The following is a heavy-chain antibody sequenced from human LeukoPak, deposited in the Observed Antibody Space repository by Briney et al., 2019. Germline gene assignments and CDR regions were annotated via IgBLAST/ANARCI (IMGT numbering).Heavy chain of an antibody. J-gene: IGHJ4*02. Sequence: PGRSLRHFCAASGFTFSSNGMHCVRQAPGKGLEWVAVIWYDGSNKYYADSVKGRFTISRDNSENTLYLQMNSLRAEDTAVYYCARDPTYYYDSSGYIPGFDYWGQGTLVTVSS. CDR2: IWYDGSNK. V-gene: IGHV3-33*01. CDR3: ARDPTYYYDSSGYIPGFDY. D-gene: IGHD3-22*01. CDR1: GFTFSSNG.